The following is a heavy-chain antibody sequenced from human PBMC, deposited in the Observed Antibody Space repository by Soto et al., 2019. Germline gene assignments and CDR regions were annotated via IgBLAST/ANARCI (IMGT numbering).Heavy chain of an antibody. CDR1: GYTFTSYG. V-gene: IGHV1-18*04. Sequence: GPSVKVSCKASGYTFTSYGISWVRQAPGQGLERMGWISAYNGNTNYAQKLQGRVTLTTDTSTSTAYMELRSLRSDDTAVYYCARDPLGAADGDYRGQGTLVTVSS. J-gene: IGHJ4*02. D-gene: IGHD6-13*01. CDR2: ISAYNGNT. CDR3: ARDPLGAADGDY.